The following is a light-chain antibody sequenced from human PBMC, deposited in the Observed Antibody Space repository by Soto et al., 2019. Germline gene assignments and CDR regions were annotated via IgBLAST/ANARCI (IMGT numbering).Light chain of an antibody. CDR1: QSVTTY. J-gene: IGKJ1*01. V-gene: IGKV3-11*01. Sequence: EVVLTQSPATLSLSPGERATLSCRASQSVTTYLAWYQQKPGQAPRLLIYDASDRATGIPARFSGSGSGTDFTLTISRLEPEDFVVYYCQQYGISPTWTFGQGTKVDIK. CDR2: DAS. CDR3: QQYGISPTWT.